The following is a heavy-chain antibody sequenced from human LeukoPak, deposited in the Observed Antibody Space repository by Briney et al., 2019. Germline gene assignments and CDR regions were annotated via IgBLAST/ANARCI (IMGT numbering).Heavy chain of an antibody. Sequence: PSETLSLTCTVSGGSISSYYWSWIRQPAGKGLEWIGRIYTSGSTNYNPSLKSRVTMSVDTSKNQFSLKLSSVTAADTAVYYCAREVMGSPSYYYYYYYMDVWGKGTTVTISS. J-gene: IGHJ6*03. CDR3: AREVMGSPSYYYYYYYMDV. V-gene: IGHV4-4*07. CDR2: IYTSGST. D-gene: IGHD1-26*01. CDR1: GGSISSYY.